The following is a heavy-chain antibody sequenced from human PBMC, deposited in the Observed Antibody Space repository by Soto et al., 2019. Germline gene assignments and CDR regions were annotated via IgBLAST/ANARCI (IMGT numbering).Heavy chain of an antibody. CDR2: FFYSGST. Sequence: PSETLSLTCTVSGGSISSYYWSWIRQPPGKGLEWIGYFFYSGSTNYNPSLKSRVTISVDTSKNQFSLKLNSVTAADTAVYYCARDLWGYCGTDCYPLDVWGQGTTVTVS. V-gene: IGHV4-59*01. CDR3: ARDLWGYCGTDCYPLDV. CDR1: GGSISSYY. D-gene: IGHD2-21*02. J-gene: IGHJ6*02.